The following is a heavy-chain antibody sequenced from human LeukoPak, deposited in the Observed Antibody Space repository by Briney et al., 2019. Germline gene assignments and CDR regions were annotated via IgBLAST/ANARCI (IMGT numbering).Heavy chain of an antibody. Sequence: GESLKISCKASGYSFTTYWIGWVRQMPGKGLEWMGIIYPADSAAKYSPSFQGQVTISVDKSISTAYLQWSRLKASDTAMYYCARLAGSYYDSSGYTFDYWGQGTLVTVSS. CDR1: GYSFTTYW. D-gene: IGHD3-22*01. J-gene: IGHJ4*02. V-gene: IGHV5-51*01. CDR3: ARLAGSYYDSSGYTFDY. CDR2: IYPADSAA.